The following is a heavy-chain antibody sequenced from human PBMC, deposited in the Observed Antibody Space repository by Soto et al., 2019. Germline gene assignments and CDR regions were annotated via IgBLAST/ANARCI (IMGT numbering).Heavy chain of an antibody. J-gene: IGHJ4*02. CDR2: INAGNGNT. V-gene: IGHV1-3*01. CDR3: ARSLQIVPAAIAY. CDR1: GYTFTNYA. D-gene: IGHD2-2*02. Sequence: ASVKVSCKASGYTFTNYAMHWVRQAPGQRLEWMGWINAGNGNTKYSQKFQGRVTITRDTSASTAYMELSSLRSEDTAVYYCARSLQIVPAAIAYWGQGTLVTVSS.